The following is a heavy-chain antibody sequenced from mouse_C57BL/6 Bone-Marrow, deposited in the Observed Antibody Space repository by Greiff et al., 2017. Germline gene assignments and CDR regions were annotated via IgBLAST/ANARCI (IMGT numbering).Heavy chain of an antibody. Sequence: QVQLQQSGAELVKPGASVKISCKASGYAFSSYWMNWVKQRPGKGLEWIGQIYPGDGDTNYNGKFKGKATLTADKSSSTAYMQLSSLTSEDSAVYFCARGDGNYFYFDYWGQGTTLTVSS. V-gene: IGHV1-80*01. CDR3: ARGDGNYFYFDY. CDR1: GYAFSSYW. J-gene: IGHJ2*01. D-gene: IGHD2-1*01. CDR2: IYPGDGDT.